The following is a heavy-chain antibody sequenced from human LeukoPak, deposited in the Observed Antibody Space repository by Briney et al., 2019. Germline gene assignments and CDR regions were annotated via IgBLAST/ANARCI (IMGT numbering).Heavy chain of an antibody. CDR1: DDSISDYY. CDR3: TKGAGWLIDY. D-gene: IGHD3-16*01. CDR2: FYNSGRS. V-gene: IGHV4-59*01. J-gene: IGHJ4*02. Sequence: SETLSLTCTVPDDSISDYYRGWIRQPPGKGLEWIGYFYNSGRSTYNPSLKSRVTISADTSKNHFSLKLNSVTTADTAVYYCTKGAGWLIDYWGQGILVTVSS.